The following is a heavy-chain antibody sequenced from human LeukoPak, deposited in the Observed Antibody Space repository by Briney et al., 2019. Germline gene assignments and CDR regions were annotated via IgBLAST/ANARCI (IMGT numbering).Heavy chain of an antibody. D-gene: IGHD6-13*01. CDR1: GFTFSSYA. V-gene: IGHV3-23*01. J-gene: IGHJ3*02. Sequence: GGSLRLSCAASGFTFSSYAMSWVRQAPGKGLEWVSAISGSGGSTYYADSVKGRFTISRDNSKNTLYLQMNSLRAEDTAVYCCAKGTRGAAARASAFDIWGQGAMVTVSS. CDR3: AKGTRGAAARASAFDI. CDR2: ISGSGGST.